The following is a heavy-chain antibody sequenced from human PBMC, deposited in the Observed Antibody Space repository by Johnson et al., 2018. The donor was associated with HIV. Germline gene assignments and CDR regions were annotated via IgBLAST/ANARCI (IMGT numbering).Heavy chain of an antibody. Sequence: QVQLVESGGGVVQPGRSLRLSCAASGFTFSSYAMHWVRQAPGKGLEWVAFIRYDGSNKYYADSVKGRFTISRDNSKNTLYLQMNSLRAEDTAVYYCAKEGNYYDSSGSDAFDIWGQGTMVTVSS. CDR3: AKEGNYYDSSGSDAFDI. CDR1: GFTFSSYA. V-gene: IGHV3-30*02. D-gene: IGHD3-22*01. J-gene: IGHJ3*02. CDR2: IRYDGSNK.